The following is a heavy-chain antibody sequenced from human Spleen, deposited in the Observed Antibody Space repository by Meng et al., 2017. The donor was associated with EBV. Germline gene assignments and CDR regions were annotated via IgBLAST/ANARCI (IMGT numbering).Heavy chain of an antibody. CDR3: ARGGRYDSGNYHNAYYDY. V-gene: IGHV1-46*01. Sequence: QVQLLQSGAEVKKPGSSVKVSCRSSGYTFTTYYIHWVRQTPGQTLEWMGVIDPSGGSTSYAQKFQGRVSMTRDTSTSTVNMELSSLRSEDTAMYHCARGGRYDSGNYHNAYYDYWGQGTLVTVSS. CDR1: GYTFTTYY. D-gene: IGHD3-10*01. CDR2: IDPSGGST. J-gene: IGHJ4*02.